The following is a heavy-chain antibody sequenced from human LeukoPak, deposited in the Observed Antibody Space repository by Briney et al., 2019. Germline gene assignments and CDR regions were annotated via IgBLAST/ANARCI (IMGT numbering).Heavy chain of an antibody. CDR3: ARDNPPELYFDL. CDR2: IIPILGIA. CDR1: GGTFSSYA. D-gene: IGHD1-7*01. J-gene: IGHJ2*01. Sequence: GASVKVSCKASGGTFSSYAISWVRQAPGQGLEWMGRIIPILGIANYAQKFQGRVTITADKSTSTAYMELSSLRSDDTAVYYCARDNPPELYFDLWGRGTLVTVSS. V-gene: IGHV1-69*04.